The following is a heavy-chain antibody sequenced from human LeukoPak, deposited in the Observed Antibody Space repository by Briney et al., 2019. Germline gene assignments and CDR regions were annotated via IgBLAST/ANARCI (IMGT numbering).Heavy chain of an antibody. V-gene: IGHV3-48*02. CDR2: ISSGSTSI. D-gene: IGHD1-26*01. CDR1: GFPFSTYM. J-gene: IGHJ6*02. Sequence: PGGSPGVSLAGSGFPFSTYMINLGRQAPGKGLEWVSYISSGSTSIYYADSVKGRFTISRDNAKNSLYLQMCSLRDEDTAVYYCGRASREWGASYYYRMDVWGQGTTVTVSS. CDR3: GRASREWGASYYYRMDV.